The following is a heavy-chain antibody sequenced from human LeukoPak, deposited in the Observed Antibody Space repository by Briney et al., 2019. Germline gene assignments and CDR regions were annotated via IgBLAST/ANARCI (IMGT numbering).Heavy chain of an antibody. J-gene: IGHJ4*02. CDR2: ISYDGSNK. D-gene: IGHD4-11*01. CDR3: AKVRSGSSNWALRIFDN. V-gene: IGHV3-30*18. Sequence: GGSLRLSCAASGFTFSSYGMHWVRQAPGKGLEWVAVISYDGSNKYYADSVKGRFTISRDNSRNTLFVQMNSLSAEDTAVYYCAKVRSGSSNWALRIFDNWGQGTLVTVSS. CDR1: GFTFSSYG.